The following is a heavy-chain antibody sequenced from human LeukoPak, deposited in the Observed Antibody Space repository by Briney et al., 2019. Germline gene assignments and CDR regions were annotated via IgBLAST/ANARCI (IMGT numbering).Heavy chain of an antibody. CDR1: GGSFSGYY. V-gene: IGHV4-34*01. CDR2: INHSGST. CDR3: ARGTSVKASDY. J-gene: IGHJ4*02. Sequence: PSETLSLTCAVYGGSFSGYYWSWIRQPPGKGPEWIGEINHSGSTNYNPSLKSRVTISVDTSKNQFSLKLSSVTAADTAVYYCARGTSVKASDYWGQGTLVTVSS. D-gene: IGHD4-17*01.